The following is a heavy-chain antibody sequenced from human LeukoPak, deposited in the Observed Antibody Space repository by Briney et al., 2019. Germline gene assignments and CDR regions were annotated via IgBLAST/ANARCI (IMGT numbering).Heavy chain of an antibody. Sequence: GSQRLSCAASGFTFSNYWMSWVRQAPGKGLEWVANINQDGSEKYYVDSVKGRFTISRDHAKSSLYLQMNSLRADDTAVYYCARDRALYDSRRGYYYTEDDYWGQGTLVTVSS. D-gene: IGHD3-22*01. CDR2: INQDGSEK. V-gene: IGHV3-7*01. CDR1: GFTFSNYW. CDR3: ARDRALYDSRRGYYYTEDDY. J-gene: IGHJ4*02.